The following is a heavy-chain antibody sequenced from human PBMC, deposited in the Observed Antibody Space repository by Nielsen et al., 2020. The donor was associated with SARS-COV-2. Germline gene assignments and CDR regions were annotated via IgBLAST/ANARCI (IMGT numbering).Heavy chain of an antibody. CDR1: GFTLSSYW. J-gene: IGHJ4*02. V-gene: IGHV3-7*03. CDR3: ASGYRP. CDR2: IKQDGSEK. Sequence: GESLKISCAASGFTLSSYWMSWVRQAPGKGLEWVANIKQDGSEKYYVESVKGRFTISRDNAKNSLYLQMNSLRAEDTAVYYCASGYRPWGQGTLVTVSS. D-gene: IGHD5-18*01.